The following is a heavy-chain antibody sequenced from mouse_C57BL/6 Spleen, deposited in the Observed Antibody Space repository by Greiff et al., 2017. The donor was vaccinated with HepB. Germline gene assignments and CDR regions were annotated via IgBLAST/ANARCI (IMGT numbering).Heavy chain of an antibody. V-gene: IGHV1-18*01. CDR1: GYTFTDYN. CDR3: ARKLGSWFAY. CDR2: INPNNGGT. J-gene: IGHJ3*01. D-gene: IGHD4-1*01. Sequence: EVKLQESGPELVKPGASVKIPCKASGYTFTDYNMDWVKQSHGKSLEWIGDINPNNGGTIYNQKFKGKATLTVDKSSSTAYMELRSLTSEDTAVYYCARKLGSWFAYWGQGTLVTVSA.